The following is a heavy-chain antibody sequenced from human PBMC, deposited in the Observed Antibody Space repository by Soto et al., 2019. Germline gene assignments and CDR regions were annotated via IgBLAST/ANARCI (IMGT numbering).Heavy chain of an antibody. Sequence: SQTLSLTCAGYVGSFTGYYSSWIRRAPGKGLEWIGEINHSGSTNYNPSLKSRVTISVDTSKNQFSLKLSSMTADTAVYYCARHYDILTGYYWAWFDPWGQGTLVTVS. J-gene: IGHJ5*02. CDR3: ARHYDILTGYYWAWFDP. CDR1: VGSFTGYY. D-gene: IGHD3-9*01. CDR2: INHSGST. V-gene: IGHV4-34*01.